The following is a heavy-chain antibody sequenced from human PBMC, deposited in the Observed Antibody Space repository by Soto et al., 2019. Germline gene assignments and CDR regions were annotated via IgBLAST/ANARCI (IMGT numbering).Heavy chain of an antibody. Sequence: SETLSLTCTVPGDSISSSNYFWGWIRQPPGKGLEWIGTIFYSGSTYYNPSLKSRVTISVDTSKNQFSLRLISVTAADTALYYCARRYGWLYFDYWGQGSLVTVS. D-gene: IGHD6-19*01. CDR1: GDSISSSNYF. J-gene: IGHJ4*02. V-gene: IGHV4-39*01. CDR3: ARRYGWLYFDY. CDR2: IFYSGST.